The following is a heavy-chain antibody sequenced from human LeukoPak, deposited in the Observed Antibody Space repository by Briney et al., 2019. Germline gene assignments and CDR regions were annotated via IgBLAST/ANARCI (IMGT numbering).Heavy chain of an antibody. J-gene: IGHJ4*02. CDR2: IYNSGTT. D-gene: IGHD5-24*01. Sequence: SETLSLTCTVSGGSISSNFWSWIRQPPGKGLEYIGYIYNSGTTNYNPSLKSRVTISVDTSKNQLSLKLSSVTAADTAIYYCAKSFSETERATITAYWGQGTLVIVSS. V-gene: IGHV4-59*01. CDR3: AKSFSETERATITAY. CDR1: GGSISSNF.